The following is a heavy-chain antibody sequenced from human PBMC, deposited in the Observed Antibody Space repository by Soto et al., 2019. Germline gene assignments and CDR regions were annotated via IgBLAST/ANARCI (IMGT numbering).Heavy chain of an antibody. CDR3: AKDGAYGDVATYYYYYGMDV. CDR1: GFTFSSYG. CDR2: ISYDGSNK. J-gene: IGHJ6*02. V-gene: IGHV3-30*18. D-gene: IGHD4-17*01. Sequence: QVQLVESGGGVVQPGRSLRLSCAASGFTFSSYGMHWVRQAPGKGLEWVAVISYDGSNKYYADSVKGRFTISRDNSKNTLYLQMNSLRAEDTAVYYCAKDGAYGDVATYYYYYGMDVWGQGTTVTVSS.